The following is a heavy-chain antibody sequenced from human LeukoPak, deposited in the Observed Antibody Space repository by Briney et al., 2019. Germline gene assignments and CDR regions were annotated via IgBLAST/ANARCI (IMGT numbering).Heavy chain of an antibody. CDR2: ISGSGDST. CDR3: AKSLEYGARGGAFDI. Sequence: PGGSLRLSCAASGFTFSSYGMHWVRQAPGKGLGWVSAISGSGDSTYYADSVKGRFTISRDNSKNTLFLQMNSLRAEDTALYYCAKSLEYGARGGAFDIWGQGTMVTVSS. D-gene: IGHD4-17*01. CDR1: GFTFSSYG. J-gene: IGHJ3*02. V-gene: IGHV3-23*01.